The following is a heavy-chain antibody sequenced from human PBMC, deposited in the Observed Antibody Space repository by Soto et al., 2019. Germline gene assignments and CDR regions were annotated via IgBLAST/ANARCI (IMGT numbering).Heavy chain of an antibody. Sequence: ASVKVSCKASGYTFTSYGISWVRQARGQGLEWMGWISAYNGNTNYAQKLQGRVTMTTDTSTSTAYMELRSLRSDDTAVYYCARNTGTLTIFGVVISNNWFDPWGQGTLVTVSS. D-gene: IGHD3-3*01. CDR2: ISAYNGNT. CDR1: GYTFTSYG. CDR3: ARNTGTLTIFGVVISNNWFDP. J-gene: IGHJ5*02. V-gene: IGHV1-18*01.